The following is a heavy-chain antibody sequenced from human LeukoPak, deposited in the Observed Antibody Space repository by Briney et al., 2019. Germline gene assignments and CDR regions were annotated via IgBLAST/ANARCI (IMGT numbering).Heavy chain of an antibody. Sequence: GGSLRLSCAASTINFSDYGMDWVRQAPGRGLEWVSTINPTGVRTYYADSVRGRFTISRDNSKNTVFLQINSLRVEDTTIYYCARDQPHAASWFDPWGQGTLVTVSS. CDR1: TINFSDYG. V-gene: IGHV3-23*01. J-gene: IGHJ5*02. CDR3: ARDQPHAASWFDP. CDR2: INPTGVRT. D-gene: IGHD2-2*01.